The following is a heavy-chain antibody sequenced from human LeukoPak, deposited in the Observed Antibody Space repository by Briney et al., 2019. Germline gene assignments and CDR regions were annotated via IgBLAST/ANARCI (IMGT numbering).Heavy chain of an antibody. Sequence: SETLSLTCTVSGGSVSSGTYFLNWIRQPPGKGLEWIGYFDYNGRTNYCPSLKSRVTISIDTSKNQFSLKVRSVTAAGTAVYYCARGIGWLTDQWGQGTLVTVSS. CDR1: GGSVSSGTYF. CDR2: FDYNGRT. D-gene: IGHD6-19*01. J-gene: IGHJ4*02. CDR3: ARGIGWLTDQ. V-gene: IGHV4-61*01.